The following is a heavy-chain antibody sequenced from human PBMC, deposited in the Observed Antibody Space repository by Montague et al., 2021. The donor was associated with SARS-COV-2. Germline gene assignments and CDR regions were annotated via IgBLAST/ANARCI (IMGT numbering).Heavy chain of an antibody. CDR1: GDSVSSDTAA. CDR2: TFYRSQWHT. V-gene: IGHV6-1*01. CDR3: ARDGDYGGTWYSFLQN. J-gene: IGHJ1*01. Sequence: CAISGDSVSSDTAAWHWTRQSPSRGLEWLGRTFYRSQWHTDSAASVRSRISFSGDISKNQFSLHLNSVTLEDTAIYYCARDGDYGGTWYSFLQNWGQGTLVIVSS. D-gene: IGHD4-17*01.